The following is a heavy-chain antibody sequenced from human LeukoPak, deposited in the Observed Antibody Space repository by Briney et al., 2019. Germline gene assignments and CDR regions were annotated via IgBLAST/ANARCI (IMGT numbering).Heavy chain of an antibody. Sequence: SETLSLTCTVSGGSVRSYYWSWIRQPPGKGLEWIGYLYYSGSTNYNPSLKSRVTISVDTSKNQFSLKLSSVTAADTAVYYCARDGGTMVRGYGMDVWGQGTTVTVSS. CDR1: GGSVRSYY. D-gene: IGHD3-10*01. J-gene: IGHJ6*02. CDR3: ARDGGTMVRGYGMDV. V-gene: IGHV4-59*02. CDR2: LYYSGST.